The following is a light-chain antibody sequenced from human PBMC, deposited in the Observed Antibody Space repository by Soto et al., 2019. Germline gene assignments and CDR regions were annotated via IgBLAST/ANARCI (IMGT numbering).Light chain of an antibody. Sequence: DIQMPHSPSTLSASVGDRVTITCRASQSISSWLAWYQQKPGKAPKLLIYKASSLESGVPSRFSGSGSGTEFTLTISSLQPDDFATYYCQQLNSYPLTFGQGTRLEIK. CDR1: QSISSW. V-gene: IGKV1-5*03. CDR2: KAS. J-gene: IGKJ5*01. CDR3: QQLNSYPLT.